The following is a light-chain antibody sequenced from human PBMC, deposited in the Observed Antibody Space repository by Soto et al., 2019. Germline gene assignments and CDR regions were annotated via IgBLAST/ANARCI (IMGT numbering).Light chain of an antibody. CDR3: QSYDSSLNVVV. CDR2: GNT. Sequence: QPVLTQPPSVSGAPGQRVTISCTGSGSNIGAAYDVHWYQHLPGTAPKRLIYGNTNRPSGVPDRFSGSKSGTSASLAITGLQAEDEADYYCQSYDSSLNVVVFGGGTKVTVL. V-gene: IGLV1-40*01. CDR1: GSNIGAAYD. J-gene: IGLJ2*01.